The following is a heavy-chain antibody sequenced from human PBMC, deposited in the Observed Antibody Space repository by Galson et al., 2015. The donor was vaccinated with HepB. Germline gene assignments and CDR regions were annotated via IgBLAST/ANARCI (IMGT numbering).Heavy chain of an antibody. Sequence: SLRLSCAASGFTFSDYYMSWIRQAPGKGLEWVSYISSSSSYTNYADSVKGRFTISRDNAKNSLYLQMNSLRAEDTAVYYCASNGALGCSSTSCYTAHYYGMDVWGQGTTVTVSS. J-gene: IGHJ6*02. D-gene: IGHD2-2*02. CDR3: ASNGALGCSSTSCYTAHYYGMDV. CDR1: GFTFSDYY. V-gene: IGHV3-11*06. CDR2: ISSSSSYT.